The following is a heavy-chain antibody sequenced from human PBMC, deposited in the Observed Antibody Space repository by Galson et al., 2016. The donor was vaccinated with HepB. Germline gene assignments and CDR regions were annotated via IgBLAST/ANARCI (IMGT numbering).Heavy chain of an antibody. J-gene: IGHJ2*01. CDR2: ISGGGDET. Sequence: CAASGFTFSSYAMTWVRQAPGKGLDWVSTISGGGDETNYADSVKGRFTFSRDNSKNTLYLQMTSLRAEDTAVYYCASRIAVTTSNSFWYFDLWGRGTLVTVSS. CDR1: GFTFSSYA. D-gene: IGHD4-17*01. CDR3: ASRIAVTTSNSFWYFDL. V-gene: IGHV3-23*01.